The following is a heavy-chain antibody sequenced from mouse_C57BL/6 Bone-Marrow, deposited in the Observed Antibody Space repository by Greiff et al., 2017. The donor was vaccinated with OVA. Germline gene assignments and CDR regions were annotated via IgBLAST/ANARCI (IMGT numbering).Heavy chain of an antibody. CDR1: GYAFSSSW. CDR2: IYPGDGDT. D-gene: IGHD1-1*01. Sequence: VQLQQSGPELVKPGASVKISCKASGYAFSSSWMNWVKQRPGKGLEWIGRIYPGDGDTNYNGKFKGKATLTADKSSSTAYMQLSSLTSEDSAVYFCAADYYGRGWYFDVWGTGTTVTVSS. V-gene: IGHV1-82*01. CDR3: AADYYGRGWYFDV. J-gene: IGHJ1*03.